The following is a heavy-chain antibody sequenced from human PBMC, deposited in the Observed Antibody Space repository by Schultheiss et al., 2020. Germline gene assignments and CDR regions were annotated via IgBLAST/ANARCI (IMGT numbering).Heavy chain of an antibody. V-gene: IGHV4-4*02. Sequence: SETLSLTCAVSGGSISSSNWWSWVRQPPGKGLEWIGEINHSGSTNYNPSLKSRVTISVDTSKNQFSLKLSSVTAADTAVYYCARVSANLGYCSGGSCLNWFDPWGQGTLVTVSS. CDR1: GGSISSSNW. J-gene: IGHJ5*02. D-gene: IGHD2-15*01. CDR3: ARVSANLGYCSGGSCLNWFDP. CDR2: INHSGST.